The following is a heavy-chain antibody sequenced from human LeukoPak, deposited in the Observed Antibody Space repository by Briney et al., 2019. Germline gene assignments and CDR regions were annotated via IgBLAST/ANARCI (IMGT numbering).Heavy chain of an antibody. CDR2: ISWNSGSI. CDR1: GFTFDDYA. D-gene: IGHD4-17*01. V-gene: IGHV3-9*01. Sequence: PGRSLRLSCAASGFTFDDYAMHWVRQALGKGLEWVSGISWNSGSIGYADSVKGRFTISRDNAKNSLYLQMNSLRAEDTALYYCAKARTTVTTSPDYWGQGTLVTVSS. CDR3: AKARTTVTTSPDY. J-gene: IGHJ4*02.